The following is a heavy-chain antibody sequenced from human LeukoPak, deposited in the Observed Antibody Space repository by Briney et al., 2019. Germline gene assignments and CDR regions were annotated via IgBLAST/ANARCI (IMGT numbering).Heavy chain of an antibody. J-gene: IGHJ4*02. V-gene: IGHV4-34*01. D-gene: IGHD6-13*01. CDR3: GSMPYSSSWTNFDY. CDR1: GGSFSGYY. CDR2: INHSGST. Sequence: SETLSLTCAVYGGSFSGYYWSWIRQPPGKGLEWIGEINHSGSTNYNPSLKSRVTISVDTSKNQFSLKLSSVTAADTAVYYCGSMPYSSSWTNFDYWGQGTLVTVSS.